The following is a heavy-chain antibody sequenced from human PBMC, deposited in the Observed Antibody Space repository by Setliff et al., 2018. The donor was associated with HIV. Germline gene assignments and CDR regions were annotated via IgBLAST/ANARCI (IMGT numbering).Heavy chain of an antibody. CDR1: DGYISDGDYY. D-gene: IGHD5-18*01. CDR3: ARGGYRDGYDY. V-gene: IGHV4-61*08. J-gene: IGHJ4*02. Sequence: SETLSLTCTVSDGYISDGDYYWTWIRQPPGKGLEWIGHSYYSGSAHYNASLKSRVTISVDTSKNQLSLKLRSVAAADTAVYYCARGGYRDGYDYWGQGTLVTVSS. CDR2: SYYSGSA.